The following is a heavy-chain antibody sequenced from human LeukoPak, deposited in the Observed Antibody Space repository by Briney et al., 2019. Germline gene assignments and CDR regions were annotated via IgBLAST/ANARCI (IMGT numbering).Heavy chain of an antibody. D-gene: IGHD2-8*01. CDR1: GGTFSSYA. CDR3: ARGRIVLMVYAIYDY. V-gene: IGHV1-69*05. Sequence: SVKVSCKASGGTFSSYAISWVRQAPEQGLEWMGGIIPIFGTANYAQKFQGRVTITTDESTSTAYMELSSLRSEDTAVYYCARGRIVLMVYAIYDYWGQGTLVTVSS. J-gene: IGHJ4*02. CDR2: IIPIFGTA.